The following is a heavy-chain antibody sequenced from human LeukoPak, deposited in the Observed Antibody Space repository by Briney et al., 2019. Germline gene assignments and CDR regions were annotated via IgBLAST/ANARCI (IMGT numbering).Heavy chain of an antibody. CDR1: GGSISSYY. V-gene: IGHV4-59*12. D-gene: IGHD6-13*01. CDR3: ASSVIAAAGIDY. Sequence: PSETLSLTCTVSGGSISSYYWSWIRQPPGKGLEWIGYIYYSGSTNYNPSLKSRVTISADTSKNQFSLKLSSVTAADTAVYYCASSVIAAAGIDYWGQGTLVTVSS. J-gene: IGHJ4*02. CDR2: IYYSGST.